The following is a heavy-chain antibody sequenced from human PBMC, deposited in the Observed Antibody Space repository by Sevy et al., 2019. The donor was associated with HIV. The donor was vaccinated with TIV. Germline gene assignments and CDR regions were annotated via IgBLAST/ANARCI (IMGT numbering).Heavy chain of an antibody. J-gene: IGHJ5*02. Sequence: GGSLRLSCAASGFTFSSYSMNWVRQAPGKGLEWVSYISSSSSTIYYADSVKGRFTISRDNAKNSLDLQMNSLRDEDTAVYYCARDDPYSSGNWFDPWGQGTLVTVSS. V-gene: IGHV3-48*02. CDR1: GFTFSSYS. D-gene: IGHD6-19*01. CDR2: ISSSSSTI. CDR3: ARDDPYSSGNWFDP.